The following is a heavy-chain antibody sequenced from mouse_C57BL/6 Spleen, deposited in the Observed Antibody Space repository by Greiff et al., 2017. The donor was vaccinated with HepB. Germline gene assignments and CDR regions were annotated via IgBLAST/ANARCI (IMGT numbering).Heavy chain of an antibody. Sequence: QVQLQQPGPELVKPGASVKISCKASGYAFSSSWMNWVKQRPGKGLEWIGRIYPGDGDTNYNGKFKGKATLTADKSSSTAYMQLSSLTSEDSAVYFCAREGSYYSNYAAMDYWGQGTSVTVSS. CDR1: GYAFSSSW. J-gene: IGHJ4*01. CDR3: AREGSYYSNYAAMDY. V-gene: IGHV1-82*01. CDR2: IYPGDGDT. D-gene: IGHD2-5*01.